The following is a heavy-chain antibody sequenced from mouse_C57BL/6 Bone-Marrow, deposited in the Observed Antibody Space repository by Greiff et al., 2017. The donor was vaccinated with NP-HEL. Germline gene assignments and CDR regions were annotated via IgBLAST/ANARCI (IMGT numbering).Heavy chain of an antibody. CDR3: ARDGSSRYYAMDY. J-gene: IGHJ4*01. V-gene: IGHV1-76*01. CDR2: IYPGSGNT. Sequence: VQLQQSGAELVRPGASVKLSCKASGYTFTDYYINWVKQRPGQGLEWIARIYPGSGNTYYNEKFKGKATLTAEKSSSTAYMQLSSLTSEDSAVYFCARDGSSRYYAMDYWGQGTSVTVSS. CDR1: GYTFTDYY. D-gene: IGHD1-1*01.